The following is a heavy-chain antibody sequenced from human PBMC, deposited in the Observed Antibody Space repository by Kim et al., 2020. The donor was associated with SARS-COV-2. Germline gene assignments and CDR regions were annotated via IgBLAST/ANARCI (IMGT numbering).Heavy chain of an antibody. CDR3: ARRPMVRGVMGYYMDV. CDR2: INHSGST. D-gene: IGHD3-10*01. V-gene: IGHV4-34*01. J-gene: IGHJ6*03. CDR1: GGSFSGYY. Sequence: SETLSLTCAVYGGSFSGYYWSWIRQPPGKGLEWIGEINHSGSTNYNPSLKSRVTISVDTSKNQFSLKLSSVTAADTAVYYCARRPMVRGVMGYYMDVWGKGTTVTVSS.